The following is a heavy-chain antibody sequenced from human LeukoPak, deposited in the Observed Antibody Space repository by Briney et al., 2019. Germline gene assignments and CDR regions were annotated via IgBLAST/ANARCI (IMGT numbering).Heavy chain of an antibody. D-gene: IGHD6-19*01. CDR2: IIPIFGTA. Sequence: SVKVSCKASGGTFSSYAISWVRQAPGQGLEWMGGIIPIFGTANYAQKFQGRVTITADESTSTAYMELSSLRSEDTAVYYCAGTHPEAGYYYMDVWGKGTTVTISS. J-gene: IGHJ6*03. V-gene: IGHV1-69*13. CDR3: AGTHPEAGYYYMDV. CDR1: GGTFSSYA.